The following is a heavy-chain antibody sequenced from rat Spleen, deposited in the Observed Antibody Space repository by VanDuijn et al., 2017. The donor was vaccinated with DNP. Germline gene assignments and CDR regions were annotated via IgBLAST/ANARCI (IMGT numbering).Heavy chain of an antibody. J-gene: IGHJ4*01. CDR1: EFSLTDYS. D-gene: IGHD5-1*01. Sequence: QVQLKESGPGLVQPSQTLSLTCTVSEFSLTDYSVHWVRQPPGKGLEWLGRIRANGVTDYNSGLRSRLIISRDISKSQVFLNMNSLQTEDTAIYFCTRAGYAMDAWGQGTSVTVSS. CDR3: TRAGYAMDA. CDR2: IRANGVT. V-gene: IGHV2-19*01.